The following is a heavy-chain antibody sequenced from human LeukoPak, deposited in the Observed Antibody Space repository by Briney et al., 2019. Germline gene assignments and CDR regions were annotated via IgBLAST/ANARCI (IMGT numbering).Heavy chain of an antibody. J-gene: IGHJ4*02. CDR2: ISSNGGST. CDR1: GFTFSSYA. CDR3: VKGLTGNPFDY. V-gene: IGHV3-64D*06. D-gene: IGHD7-27*01. Sequence: GGSLRLSCSASGFTFSSYAMHWVRQAPGKGLEYVSAISSNGGSTYYADSVNGRFTISRDNSKNTLYLQMSSLRAEDTAVYYCVKGLTGNPFDYWGQGTLVTVSS.